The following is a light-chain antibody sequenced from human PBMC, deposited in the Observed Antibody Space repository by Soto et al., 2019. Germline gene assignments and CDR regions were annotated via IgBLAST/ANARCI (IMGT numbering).Light chain of an antibody. CDR2: GAS. CDR1: QSVSSNY. CDR3: QQYDSSQGT. V-gene: IGKV3-20*01. Sequence: EIILTQSPDTLSLSPGERATLSCRASQSVSSNYLVWYQQKPGQAPRLLIYGASSRATGIPDTFSGSGSGTDFTLTISRLEPEDFAVYYCQQYDSSQGTFGQGTRLEIK. J-gene: IGKJ5*01.